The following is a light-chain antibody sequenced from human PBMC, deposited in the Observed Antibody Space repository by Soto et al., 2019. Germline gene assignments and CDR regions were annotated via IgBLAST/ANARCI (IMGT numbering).Light chain of an antibody. CDR3: QSYDSSNDV. CDR1: SGSIASNY. CDR2: EDN. Sequence: NFMLTQPHSVSESPGKTVTISCTRSSGSIASNYVQWYQQRPGSAPTTVIYEDNQRPSGVPDRFSASIDSSSNSASLTISGLKTEDEADYYCQSYDSSNDVFGTGTKLTVL. V-gene: IGLV6-57*03. J-gene: IGLJ1*01.